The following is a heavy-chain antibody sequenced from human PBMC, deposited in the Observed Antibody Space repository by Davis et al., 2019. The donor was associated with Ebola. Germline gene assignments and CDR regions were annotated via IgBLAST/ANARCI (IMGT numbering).Heavy chain of an antibody. CDR3: AKDTSNIWFDI. CDR1: GFIFSSYV. V-gene: IGHV3-23*01. D-gene: IGHD1-26*01. J-gene: IGHJ3*02. Sequence: GGSLRLSCAASGFIFSSYVMSWVRQAPGKGLEWVPTLGTSADTYYAESVKGRFTISRDNSKNTLYLQMNGLRVEDTAIYYCAKDTSNIWFDIWGQGTMVTVSS. CDR2: LGTSADT.